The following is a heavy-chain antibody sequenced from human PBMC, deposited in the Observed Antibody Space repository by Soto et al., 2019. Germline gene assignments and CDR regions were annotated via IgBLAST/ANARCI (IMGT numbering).Heavy chain of an antibody. V-gene: IGHV4-4*02. CDR2: IYHGGRT. D-gene: IGHD3-3*01. Sequence: SETRSLACAVSVVTIIGSYWGTGGRQAPGKGVEWSGEIYHGGRTNYDPSRKVRVGISLDRANNQFSRRLRSVTAADRGVYSCARGRKLQFLESSSQDGNSYDPRGQRTLVTVSS. CDR1: VVTIIGSYW. J-gene: IGHJ5*02. CDR3: ARGRKLQFLESSSQDGNSYDP.